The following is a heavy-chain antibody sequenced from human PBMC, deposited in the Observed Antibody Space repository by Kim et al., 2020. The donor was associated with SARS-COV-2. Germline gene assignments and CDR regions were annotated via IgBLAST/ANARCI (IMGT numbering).Heavy chain of an antibody. J-gene: IGHJ3*01. CDR3: ARFLGSDSVTMFCGMDAF. Sequence: SETLSLTCTVSGCSISSYYWSWIRQPPGKGLEWIGYIYYTGSTNYNPALKSRVTISVDTSKNHFSLKLSAVTAADTAVYYCARFLGSDSVTMFCGMDAF. D-gene: IGHD3-10*02. CDR1: GCSISSYY. V-gene: IGHV4-59*13. CDR2: IYYTGST.